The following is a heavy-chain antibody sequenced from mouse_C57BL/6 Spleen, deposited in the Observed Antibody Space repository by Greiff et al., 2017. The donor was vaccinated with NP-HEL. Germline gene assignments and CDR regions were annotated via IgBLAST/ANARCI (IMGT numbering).Heavy chain of an antibody. Sequence: VQLVESGPGLVQPSQSLSITCTVSGFSLTSYGVHWVRQSPGKGLEWLGVIWRGGSTDYNAAFMSRLSITKDNSKSQVFFKMNSLQADDTAIYYCAKNNDGYYGYFDYWGQGTTLTVSS. CDR1: GFSLTSYG. D-gene: IGHD2-3*01. V-gene: IGHV2-5*01. CDR2: IWRGGST. CDR3: AKNNDGYYGYFDY. J-gene: IGHJ2*01.